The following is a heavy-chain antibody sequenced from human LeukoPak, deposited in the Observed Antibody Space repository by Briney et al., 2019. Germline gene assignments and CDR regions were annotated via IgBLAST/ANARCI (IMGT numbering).Heavy chain of an antibody. V-gene: IGHV3-53*01. D-gene: IGHD2-2*01. CDR2: IHSGGTT. CDR1: GFTVSSNY. J-gene: IGHJ6*02. CDR3: ARDCSSSCSPYYGMDV. Sequence: PGGSLRLSCAASGFTVSSNYMSWVRQAPGKGLEWVSIIHSGGTTNYVDSVKGRFTISRVNSRNTLYLQMNSLRAEDTAVYYCARDCSSSCSPYYGMDVWGQGTTVTVSS.